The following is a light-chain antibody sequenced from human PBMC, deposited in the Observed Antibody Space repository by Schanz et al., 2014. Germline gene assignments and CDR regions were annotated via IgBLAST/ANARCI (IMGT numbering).Light chain of an antibody. Sequence: DIQMTQSPSSLSASVGDRVTIACQASQDITKYVNWYQQKPGKAPKLLIYDASTLNTGVPSRFSGGGYGTDFTFTISSLQPEDFATYYCQQSYSPPFTFGPGTKVDIK. CDR1: QDITKY. V-gene: IGKV1-33*01. CDR3: QQSYSPPFT. CDR2: DAS. J-gene: IGKJ3*01.